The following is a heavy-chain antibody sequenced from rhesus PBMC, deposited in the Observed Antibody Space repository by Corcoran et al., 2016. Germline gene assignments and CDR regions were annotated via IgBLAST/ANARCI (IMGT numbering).Heavy chain of an antibody. J-gene: IGHJ4*01. CDR2: ILPLVGIT. V-gene: IGHV1-198*02. Sequence: QFQLVQSGAEVKKPGASVKVSCKASGFTFGSFAIRRGRRAPGQGLEWRWVILPLVGITNYAEKFQGRVTITADTSTSTAYMELSSLRSEDTAVYYCARGQVTLDYWGQGVLVTVSS. D-gene: IGHD3-34*01. CDR3: ARGQVTLDY. CDR1: GFTFGSFA.